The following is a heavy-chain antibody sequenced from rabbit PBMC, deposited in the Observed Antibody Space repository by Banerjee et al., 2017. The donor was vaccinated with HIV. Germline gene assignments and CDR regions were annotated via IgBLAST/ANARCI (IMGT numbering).Heavy chain of an antibody. J-gene: IGHJ4*01. CDR3: ARYVGYVDYGYGYYFNL. Sequence: QSLEESGGDLVKPGASLTLTCTASGFSFSSGYYICWVRQAPGKGLEWIACIDADYGSTDYASWAKGRFTFSKSSSTTVTLQMTSLTAADTATYFCARYVGYVDYGYGYYFNLWGPGTLVTVS. CDR1: GFSFSSGYY. V-gene: IGHV1S40*01. D-gene: IGHD6-1*01. CDR2: IDADYGST.